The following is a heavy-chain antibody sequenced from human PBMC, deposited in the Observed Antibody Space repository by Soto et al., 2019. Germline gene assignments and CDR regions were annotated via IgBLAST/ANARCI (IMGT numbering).Heavy chain of an antibody. J-gene: IGHJ6*03. CDR2: ISSSSSTI. CDR1: GFTFSSYS. D-gene: IGHD4-17*01. V-gene: IGHV3-48*01. CDR3: ARGPSNGDYNYYYYMDV. Sequence: PGGSQRLSCAASGFTFSSYSMNWVRQAPGKGLEWVSYISSSSSTIYYADSVKGRFTISRDNAKNSLYLQMNSLRAEDTAVYYCARGPSNGDYNYYYYMDVWGKGTTVTVSS.